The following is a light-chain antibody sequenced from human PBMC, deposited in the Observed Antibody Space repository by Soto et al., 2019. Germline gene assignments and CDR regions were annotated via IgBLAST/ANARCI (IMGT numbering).Light chain of an antibody. V-gene: IGKV1-5*01. CDR3: QQYNSYVT. CDR2: DAS. J-gene: IGKJ1*01. Sequence: DIQMTQSPSTLSASVGDRVTITCRASQSISGWLAWYQQKPGEAPNLLIYDASSLESGVPSRFSGSGSGTEFTLTISNLQPDDIATYYCQQYNSYVTFGQGTKVDIK. CDR1: QSISGW.